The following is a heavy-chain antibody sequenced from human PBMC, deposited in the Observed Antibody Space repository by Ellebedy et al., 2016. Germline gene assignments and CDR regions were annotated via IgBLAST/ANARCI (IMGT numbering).Heavy chain of an antibody. D-gene: IGHD3-22*01. CDR1: GGTFSSYA. CDR3: ARGGRDSSGSVY. J-gene: IGHJ4*02. V-gene: IGHV1-69*04. Sequence: SVKVSXXASGGTFSSYAISWVRQAPGQGLEWMGRIIPILGIANYAQKFQGRVTITRDTSASTAYMELSSLRSEDTAVYYCARGGRDSSGSVYWGQGALVTVSS. CDR2: IIPILGIA.